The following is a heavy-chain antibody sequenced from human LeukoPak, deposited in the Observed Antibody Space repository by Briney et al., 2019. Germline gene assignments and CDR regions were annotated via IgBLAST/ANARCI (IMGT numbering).Heavy chain of an antibody. V-gene: IGHV3-33*01. J-gene: IGHJ1*01. CDR2: IWYDGNNK. CDR3: ARPHCSGGDCYFFD. CDR1: GFTFSSYG. D-gene: IGHD2-15*01. Sequence: GGSLRLSCAASGFTFSSYGMHWVRQAPGKGLEWVALIWYDGNNKYYADSVKGRFTISRDNSKNTLYLQLNSLRAEDTAVYYCARPHCSGGDCYFFDWGQGTLVTVSS.